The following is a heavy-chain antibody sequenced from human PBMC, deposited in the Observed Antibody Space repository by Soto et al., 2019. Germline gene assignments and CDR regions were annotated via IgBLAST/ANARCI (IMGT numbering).Heavy chain of an antibody. CDR2: IDPSDSYT. J-gene: IGHJ4*02. D-gene: IGHD2-8*01. CDR1: GYRFINYW. V-gene: IGHV5-10-1*03. CDR3: VRHVNGHPFYFDF. Sequence: EVQLVQSGAEVKKPGESLRLSCQGSGYRFINYWISWVRQMPGKGLEWVGRIDPSDSYTVYSPSLQGTVTISIETAINTAFLEWRSLQASDTAMFYCVRHVNGHPFYFDFWGRRKLVPVSS.